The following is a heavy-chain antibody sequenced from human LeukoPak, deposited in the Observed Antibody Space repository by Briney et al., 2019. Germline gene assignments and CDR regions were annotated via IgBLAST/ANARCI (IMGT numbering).Heavy chain of an antibody. V-gene: IGHV3-15*01. J-gene: IGHJ4*02. Sequence: GGSLRLSCAASGFTFSNAWMSWVRQAPGKGLEWVGRIKSKTDGGTTDYAAPVKGRFTISRDNSKNTLYLQMNSLRAEDTAVYYCAKGSEWELLQSFFDYWGQGTLVTVSS. CDR2: IKSKTDGGTT. CDR1: GFTFSNAW. CDR3: AKGSEWELLQSFFDY. D-gene: IGHD1-26*01.